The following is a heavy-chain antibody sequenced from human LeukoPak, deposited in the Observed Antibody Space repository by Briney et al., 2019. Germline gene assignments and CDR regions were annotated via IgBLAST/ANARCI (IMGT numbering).Heavy chain of an antibody. CDR2: ISGSGGST. Sequence: HAGGSLRLSCAASGFTFSSYAMSWVRQAPGKGLEWVSAISGSGGSTYYADSVKGRFTISRDNAKNSLYLQMNSLRAEDTAVYYCALWFGELFRRDYWGQGTLVTVSS. J-gene: IGHJ4*02. CDR3: ALWFGELFRRDY. V-gene: IGHV3-23*01. CDR1: GFTFSSYA. D-gene: IGHD3-10*01.